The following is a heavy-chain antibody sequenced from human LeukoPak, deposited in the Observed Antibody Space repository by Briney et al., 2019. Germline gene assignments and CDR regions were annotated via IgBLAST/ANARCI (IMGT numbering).Heavy chain of an antibody. CDR1: GGSISSYY. V-gene: IGHV4-59*01. CDR2: IYYGGST. CDR3: ARVSAGLSSGYDLFWFDP. J-gene: IGHJ5*02. D-gene: IGHD5-12*01. Sequence: SETLSLTCTVSGGSISSYYWSWIRQPPGKGLEWIGYIYYGGSTNYNPSLKSRVTISVDTSKNQFSLKLSSVTAADTAVYYCARVSAGLSSGYDLFWFDPWGQGTLVTVSS.